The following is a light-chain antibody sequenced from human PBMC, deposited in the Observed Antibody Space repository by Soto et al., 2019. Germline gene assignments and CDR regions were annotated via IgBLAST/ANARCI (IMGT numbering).Light chain of an antibody. V-gene: IGKV3-15*01. Sequence: VMTQAPATLSVSPGERATLSCRASQTINNNVAWYQLKDGQVPRLVIYGASTRASGIPDRFSGSGSGTEFTLTISSLQSEDFAVYYCQEYSKWPSRTFGPGTKVDIK. J-gene: IGKJ1*01. CDR2: GAS. CDR3: QEYSKWPSRT. CDR1: QTINNN.